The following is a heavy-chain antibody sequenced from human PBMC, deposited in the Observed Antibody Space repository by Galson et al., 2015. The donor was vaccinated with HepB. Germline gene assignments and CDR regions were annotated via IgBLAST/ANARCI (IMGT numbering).Heavy chain of an antibody. J-gene: IGHJ4*02. D-gene: IGHD3-10*01. CDR3: ARGSEDNYGSFDY. Sequence: ETLSLTCTVSGGSISTSSSNYYWVWIRQPPGKGLEWIGSISYRGTTYYNPSLRGRLTISEGMSKNQFSLKLSSVTAADTAIYYCARGSEDNYGSFDYWGQGTLVTVSS. CDR1: GGSISTSSSNYY. V-gene: IGHV4-39*07. CDR2: ISYRGTT.